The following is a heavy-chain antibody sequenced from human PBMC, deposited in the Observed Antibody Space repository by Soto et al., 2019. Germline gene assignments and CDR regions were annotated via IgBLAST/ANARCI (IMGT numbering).Heavy chain of an antibody. CDR1: GFGFDGYA. CDR3: AKDTQLRFYGMDV. J-gene: IGHJ6*02. CDR2: ISWNSGTI. Sequence: EVQLVESGGGLVQPGRSLRLSCAASGFGFDGYAMHWVRQDPGKGLEWVSGISWNSGTIGYADSVKGRFTIFRDNAKNSLYLQMNSLRLEDTAMYYCAKDTQLRFYGMDVWGQGTTVTVSS. V-gene: IGHV3-9*01.